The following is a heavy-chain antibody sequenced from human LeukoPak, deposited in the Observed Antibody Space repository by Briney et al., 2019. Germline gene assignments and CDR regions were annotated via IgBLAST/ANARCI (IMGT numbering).Heavy chain of an antibody. CDR2: VTSYNGDT. Sequence: GASVKVSCKASGYTFNNYGISWVRQAPGQGLEWMGWVTSYNGDTNYAQKFQRRVTMSTDTSTSTAYMELRSLRFDDTAIYYCAKDWHILTGRNCFDPWGQGTLVTVSS. CDR1: GYTFNNYG. J-gene: IGHJ5*02. D-gene: IGHD3-9*01. V-gene: IGHV1-18*01. CDR3: AKDWHILTGRNCFDP.